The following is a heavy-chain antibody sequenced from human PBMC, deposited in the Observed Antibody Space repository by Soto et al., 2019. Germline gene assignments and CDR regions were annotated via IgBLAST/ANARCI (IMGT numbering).Heavy chain of an antibody. Sequence: SETLSLTCTVSGGSISSYYWSWIRQPPGKGLEWIGYIYYSGSTNYNPSLKSRVTISVDTSKNQFSLKLSSVTAADTAVYYCASTYSGYDSSFDDWGQGTLVTVSS. J-gene: IGHJ4*02. CDR2: IYYSGST. V-gene: IGHV4-59*08. CDR3: ASTYSGYDSSFDD. CDR1: GGSISSYY. D-gene: IGHD5-12*01.